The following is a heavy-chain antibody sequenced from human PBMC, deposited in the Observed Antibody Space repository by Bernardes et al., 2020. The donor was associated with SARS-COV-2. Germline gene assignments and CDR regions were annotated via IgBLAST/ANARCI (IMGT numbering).Heavy chain of an antibody. D-gene: IGHD6-13*01. CDR3: AWISGSSGPAGDY. Sequence: SGATLTLPTQPRTLPCTLSGFSRSPSGMCGSWMRQHPGHALEWVALIDCDDDKYYSPSLKTRLTISKDTSKNQVVLTMTNMDSVDTATYYCAWISGSSGPAGDYWGQGTLVTGSS. V-gene: IGHV2-70*01. CDR2: IDCDDDK. J-gene: IGHJ4*02. CDR1: GFSRSPSGMC.